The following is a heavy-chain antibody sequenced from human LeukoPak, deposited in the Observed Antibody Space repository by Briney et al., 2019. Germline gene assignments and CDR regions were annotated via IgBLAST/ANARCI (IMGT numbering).Heavy chain of an antibody. CDR3: ARVPPRDYDILTGYSPYYYYGMDV. V-gene: IGHV3-21*01. CDR2: ISSSSSYI. CDR1: GFTFSSYS. Sequence: PGGSLRLSCAASGFTFSSYSMNWVRQAPGKGLEWVSSISSSSSYIYYADSVKGRFTISRDNAKNSLYLQMNSLRAEDTAVYYCARVPPRDYDILTGYSPYYYYGMDVWGQGTTVTVSS. J-gene: IGHJ6*02. D-gene: IGHD3-9*01.